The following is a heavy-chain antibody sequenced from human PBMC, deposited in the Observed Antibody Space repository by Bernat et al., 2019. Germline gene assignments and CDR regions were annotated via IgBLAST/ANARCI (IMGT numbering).Heavy chain of an antibody. CDR3: VKDRRYGDYAFSY. V-gene: IGHV3-64D*06. J-gene: IGHJ4*02. D-gene: IGHD4-17*01. CDR1: GFTFSSYA. Sequence: EVQLVESGGGLVQPGGSLSLSCSASGFTFSSYAMNWVRQAPGKGLEYVSAISSNGCSTYYADAVKGRFTISRDNSKNTLYLQMSSLRAEDTAVYYCVKDRRYGDYAFSYWGQGTLVTVSS. CDR2: ISSNGCST.